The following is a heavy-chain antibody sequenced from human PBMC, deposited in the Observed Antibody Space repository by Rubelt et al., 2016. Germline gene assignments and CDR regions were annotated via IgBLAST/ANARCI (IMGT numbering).Heavy chain of an antibody. J-gene: IGHJ4*02. CDR2: ISDDGSNK. CDR1: GFTFSRYA. D-gene: IGHD3-3*01. Sequence: QVQLVESGGGVVQPGRSLRLSCAASGFTFSRYAIHWVRQAPGKGLEWVALISDDGSNKYYADSVKGRFTISRDNSKNTLYLQMNSLRAEDTAVYYCARDHFGVVIPRFYFDYWGQGTLVTVSS. CDR3: ARDHFGVVIPRFYFDY. V-gene: IGHV3-30*04.